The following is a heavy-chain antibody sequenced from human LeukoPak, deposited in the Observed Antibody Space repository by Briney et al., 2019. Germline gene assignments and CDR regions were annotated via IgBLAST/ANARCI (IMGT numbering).Heavy chain of an antibody. CDR2: INPNSGGT. CDR1: GYAFTGYY. J-gene: IGHJ4*02. V-gene: IGHV1-2*02. CDR3: YYRVSSGYLT. Sequence: GASVKVSCMASGYAFTGYYIHWVRQAPGQGLEWMGWINPNSGGTNYAQKFQGRVSMTRDTSISTAYMELSRLRSDDTAVYYCYYRVSSGYLTWGQGTLVTVSS. D-gene: IGHD3-22*01.